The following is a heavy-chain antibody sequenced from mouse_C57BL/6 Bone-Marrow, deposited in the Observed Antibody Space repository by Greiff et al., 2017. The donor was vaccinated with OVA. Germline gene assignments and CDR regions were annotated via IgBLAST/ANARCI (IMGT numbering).Heavy chain of an antibody. D-gene: IGHD2-4*01. CDR1: GFNIKDDY. CDR3: TTDYYDYEGFAY. J-gene: IGHJ3*01. Sequence: VQGVESGAELVRPGASVKLSCTASGFNIKDDYMHWVKQRPEQGLEWIGWIDPENGDTEYASKFQGKATITADTSSNTAYLQLSSLTSEDTAVYYCTTDYYDYEGFAYWGQGTLVTVSA. V-gene: IGHV14-4*01. CDR2: IDPENGDT.